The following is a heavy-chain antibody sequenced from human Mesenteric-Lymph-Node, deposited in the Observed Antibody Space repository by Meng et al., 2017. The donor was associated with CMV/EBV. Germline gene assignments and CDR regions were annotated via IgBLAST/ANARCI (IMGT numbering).Heavy chain of an antibody. D-gene: IGHD3-3*01. CDR2: MIQDGSDK. V-gene: IGHV3-7*01. Sequence: GESLKISCVVSGFTSGTYWMSWVRQAPGKGLEWVANMIQDGSDKYYVDSVKGRFTISRDNAKNSLYLQMNSLRDEDTAVYYCASRPPDPLFAVVISHYWGQGTLVTVSS. J-gene: IGHJ4*02. CDR3: ASRPPDPLFAVVISHY. CDR1: GFTSGTYW.